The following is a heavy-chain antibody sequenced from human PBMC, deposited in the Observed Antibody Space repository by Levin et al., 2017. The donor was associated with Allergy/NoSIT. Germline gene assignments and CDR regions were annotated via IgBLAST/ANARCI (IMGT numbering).Heavy chain of an antibody. D-gene: IGHD3-9*01. CDR2: IYYSGST. V-gene: IGHV4-59*08. CDR3: ARHAYYNILTGNSAFDFRFDY. Sequence: SETLSLTCTVSGGSISSYYWSWIRQPPGKGLEWIGYIYYSGSTNYNPSLKSRVTISVDTSKNQFSLKLSSVTAADTAVYYCARHAYYNILTGNSAFDFRFDYWGQGTLVTVSS. CDR1: GGSISSYY. J-gene: IGHJ4*02.